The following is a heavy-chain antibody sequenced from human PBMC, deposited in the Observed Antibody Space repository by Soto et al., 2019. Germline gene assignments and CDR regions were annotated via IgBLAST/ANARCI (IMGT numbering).Heavy chain of an antibody. CDR2: ISSSGSTK. D-gene: IGHD4-17*01. CDR1: GFTFGDYY. V-gene: IGHV3-11*01. J-gene: IGHJ6*02. Sequence: GVLRLSCAASGFTFGDYYMTWIRQAPGKGLEWVAYISSSGSTKTYADSVKGRFTISRDNAKNSLYLQMSSLRAEDTAVYYCGTYGGNSAGYYYHGVDVWGQGTTVTVSS. CDR3: GTYGGNSAGYYYHGVDV.